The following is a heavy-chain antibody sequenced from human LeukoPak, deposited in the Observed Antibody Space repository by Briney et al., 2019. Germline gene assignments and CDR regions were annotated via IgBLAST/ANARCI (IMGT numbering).Heavy chain of an antibody. V-gene: IGHV4-59*01. CDR3: ARRLSYCSGGSCYSRAWFDP. CDR2: IYYSGST. J-gene: IGHJ5*02. D-gene: IGHD2-15*01. Sequence: SETLSLTCTVSGDSISSYYWSWIRQPPGKGLEWIGYIYYSGSTNYNPSLKSRVTISVDTSKNQFSLKLSSVTAADTAVYYCARRLSYCSGGSCYSRAWFDPWGQGTLVTVSS. CDR1: GDSISSYY.